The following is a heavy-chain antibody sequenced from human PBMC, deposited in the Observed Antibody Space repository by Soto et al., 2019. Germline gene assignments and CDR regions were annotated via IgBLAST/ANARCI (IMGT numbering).Heavy chain of an antibody. CDR3: ASTTSAY. V-gene: IGHV3-23*01. D-gene: IGHD5-12*01. J-gene: IGHJ4*02. CDR2: ISGSGDTT. CDR1: GFTFSSYA. Sequence: EVQLLESGGGLVQPGGSLRLSCAASGFTFSSYAMSWVRQAPGKGLEWVSLISGSGDTTYYADSVKGRFTISRDNSRNTLYLQMNSLRAEDTAVYYCASTTSAYWGQGTLVTVSS.